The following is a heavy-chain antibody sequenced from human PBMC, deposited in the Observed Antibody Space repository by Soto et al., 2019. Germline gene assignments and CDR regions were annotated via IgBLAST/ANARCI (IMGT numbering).Heavy chain of an antibody. CDR1: GGSINSGGYF. CDR3: ASLHNTSPGWFDA. J-gene: IGHJ5*01. D-gene: IGHD1-20*01. Sequence: SETLSLTCSVSGGSINSGGYFWSWIRQHPGKGLECIGYIYHSGITYYNPSLKRRVTISVDTSKNEFSLQLRSVTAADTAVYFCASLHNTSPGWFDAWGQGTLVTVSS. V-gene: IGHV4-31*03. CDR2: IYHSGIT.